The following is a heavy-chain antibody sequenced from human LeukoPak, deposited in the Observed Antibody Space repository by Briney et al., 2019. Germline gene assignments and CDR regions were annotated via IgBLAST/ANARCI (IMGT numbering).Heavy chain of an antibody. CDR1: GYTFTSYA. Sequence: ASVKVSCKASGYTFTSYAMHWVRQAPGQRLEWMGWINAGNGNTKYSQKFQGRVTITRDTSASTAYMELSSLRSEDTAVYYCASGPVPSMVRGVVSDYWGQGTLVTVSS. D-gene: IGHD3-10*01. J-gene: IGHJ4*02. CDR2: INAGNGNT. CDR3: ASGPVPSMVRGVVSDY. V-gene: IGHV1-3*01.